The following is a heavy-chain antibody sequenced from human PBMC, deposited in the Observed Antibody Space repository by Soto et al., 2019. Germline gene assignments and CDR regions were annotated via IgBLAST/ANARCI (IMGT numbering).Heavy chain of an antibody. J-gene: IGHJ5*02. CDR1: GFSISSSSYY. CDR3: ARGIPEERYDYIWGSYRYTDWFDP. V-gene: IGHV4-39*01. D-gene: IGHD3-16*02. CDR2: IYYSGST. Sequence: SETLSLTCTFSGFSISSSSYYLGWIRQPPGKGLEWIGSIYYSGSTYYNPSLKSRVTISVDTSKNQFSLKLSSVTAADTAVYYCARGIPEERYDYIWGSYRYTDWFDPWGQGTLVTVSS.